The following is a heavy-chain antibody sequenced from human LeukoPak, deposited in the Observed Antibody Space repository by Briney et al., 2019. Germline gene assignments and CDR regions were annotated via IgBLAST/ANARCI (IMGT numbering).Heavy chain of an antibody. J-gene: IGHJ3*02. CDR2: IYYSGST. V-gene: IGHV4-59*11. Sequence: SETLSLTCTVSGGSISSHYWSWIRQPPGKGLEWIGYIYYSGSTNYNPSLKSRVTISVDTSKNQFSLKLSSVTAADTAVYYCARGLTTYGSVRSYAFDIWGQGTMVTVSS. CDR3: ARGLTTYGSVRSYAFDI. CDR1: GGSISSHY. D-gene: IGHD2/OR15-2a*01.